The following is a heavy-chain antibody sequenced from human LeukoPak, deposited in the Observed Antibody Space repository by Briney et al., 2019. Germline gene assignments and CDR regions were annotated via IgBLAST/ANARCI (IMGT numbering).Heavy chain of an antibody. CDR2: VSSSSSYI. Sequence: GGSLRLSCAASGFTFSRYSMNWVRQAPGKGLEWVSSVSSSSSYIYYADSVKGRFTISRDNAKNSVFLQMNSLRAEDTAVCYCARAEGYGSFDYWGQGTLVTVSS. J-gene: IGHJ4*02. CDR3: ARAEGYGSFDY. D-gene: IGHD5-12*01. CDR1: GFTFSRYS. V-gene: IGHV3-21*01.